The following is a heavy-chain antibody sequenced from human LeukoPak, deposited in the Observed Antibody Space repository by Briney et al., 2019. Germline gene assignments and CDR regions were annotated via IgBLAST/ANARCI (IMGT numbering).Heavy chain of an antibody. CDR3: AREAGGPSGYPNAFDI. V-gene: IGHV1-69*13. J-gene: IGHJ3*02. CDR1: GGTFSSYA. CDR2: IIPIFGTA. Sequence: ASVKVSCKASGGTFSSYAISWVRQAPGQGLEWMGGIIPIFGTANYAQKFQGRVTITADESTSTAYMELSSLRSEDTAVYYCAREAGGPSGYPNAFDIWGQGTMVTVSS. D-gene: IGHD3-22*01.